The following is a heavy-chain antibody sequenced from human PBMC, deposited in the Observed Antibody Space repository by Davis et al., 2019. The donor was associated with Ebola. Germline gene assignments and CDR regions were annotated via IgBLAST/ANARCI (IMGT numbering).Heavy chain of an antibody. CDR3: ARGSNFWSGYFMAYFDY. CDR1: GYTFTAHY. Sequence: ASVKVSCKASGYTFTAHYLHWVRQAPAQGLEWMGWITPNSGDTKYAQKFPGIISMTRDTTTNTAYMELTRPTFDDTAVYFCARGSNFWSGYFMAYFDYWGQGTLVTVSS. D-gene: IGHD3-3*01. V-gene: IGHV1-2*02. CDR2: ITPNSGDT. J-gene: IGHJ4*02.